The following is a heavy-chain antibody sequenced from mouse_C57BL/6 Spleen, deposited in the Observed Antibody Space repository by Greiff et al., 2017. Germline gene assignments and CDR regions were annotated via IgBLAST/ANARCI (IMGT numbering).Heavy chain of an antibody. V-gene: IGHV2-9-1*01. Sequence: VQRVESGPGLVAPSQSLSITCTVSGFSLTSYAISWVRQPPGKGLEWLGVIWTGGGTNYNSALKSRLSISKDNSKSQVFLKMNSLQTDDTARYYCARPSSYGYYAMDYWGQGTSVTVSS. D-gene: IGHD1-1*01. CDR3: ARPSSYGYYAMDY. J-gene: IGHJ4*01. CDR2: IWTGGGT. CDR1: GFSLTSYA.